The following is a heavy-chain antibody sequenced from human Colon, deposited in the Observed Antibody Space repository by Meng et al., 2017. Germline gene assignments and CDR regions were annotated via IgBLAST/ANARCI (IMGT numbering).Heavy chain of an antibody. V-gene: IGHV4-31*01. D-gene: IGHD1-26*01. CDR3: ARARGGIVAEFFDY. J-gene: IGHJ4*02. CDR1: GGTINSGGNN. CDR2: IYKTGDN. Sequence: QVQLQQTGQGLVKPSPTLTLTCTVSGGTINSGGNNWSWNRQHPGKGLEWMGYIYKTGDNYYNPSLKSQVTISIDTSKNQFSLNLTSVTAADTAVYYCARARGGIVAEFFDYWGQGILVTVSS.